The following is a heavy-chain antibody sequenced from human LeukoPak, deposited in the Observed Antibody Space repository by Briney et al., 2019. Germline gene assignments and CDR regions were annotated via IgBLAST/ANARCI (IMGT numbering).Heavy chain of an antibody. J-gene: IGHJ5*02. D-gene: IGHD5-12*01. CDR1: GYSINSGHY. CDR3: ARDLGYSGFDWAP. CDR2: IYYSGNT. Sequence: SETLSLTCTVSGYSINSGHYWGWIRQPPVKRLEWIGSIYYSGNTYYNPTLKSRITISVDTSKNQFSLNLTSVTAADAAVYYCARDLGYSGFDWAPWGQGTLVTVSS. V-gene: IGHV4-38-2*02.